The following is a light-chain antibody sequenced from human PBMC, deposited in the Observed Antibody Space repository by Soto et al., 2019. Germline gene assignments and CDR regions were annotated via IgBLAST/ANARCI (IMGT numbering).Light chain of an antibody. CDR3: HHYGSSPRT. Sequence: EIVLTKAPGTLYLTPGERATLSCRASQSVNSSYLAWYQQRPGQAPRLLIYGASSRATGIPDRFSGSGYGTDLTLTINRLEPEDFAVYYCHHYGSSPRTFGQGTKLEIK. CDR2: GAS. J-gene: IGKJ2*01. CDR1: QSVNSSY. V-gene: IGKV3-20*01.